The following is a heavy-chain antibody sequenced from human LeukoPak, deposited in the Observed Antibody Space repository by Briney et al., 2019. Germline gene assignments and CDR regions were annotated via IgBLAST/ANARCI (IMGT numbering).Heavy chain of an antibody. V-gene: IGHV5-51*01. CDR2: IYPSDSDT. CDR3: ARQCCRGASPGFDP. D-gene: IGHD3-10*01. CDR1: GYSFSDYW. J-gene: IGHJ5*02. Sequence: GESLKISCKGSGYSFSDYWIAWVRPMPGKGLEWMGIIYPSDSDTRYSPSFQGQVTFSADKSISTGYLQWSSLRTSDTAIYYCARQCCRGASPGFDPWGQGTLVTVSS.